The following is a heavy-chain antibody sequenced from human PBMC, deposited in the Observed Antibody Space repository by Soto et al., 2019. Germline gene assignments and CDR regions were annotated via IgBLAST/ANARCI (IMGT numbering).Heavy chain of an antibody. J-gene: IGHJ6*02. CDR3: AKEDYGYYYYGMDV. Sequence: EVQLLESGGGLVQPGGSLRLSCAASGFTFSSYAMSWVRQAPGKGLEWVSAISGSGGSTYYADSVKGRFTISRDTSKNTLYLQMNSLGAEDTAVYYCAKEDYGYYYYGMDVWGQGTTVTVSS. CDR1: GFTFSSYA. D-gene: IGHD4-17*01. V-gene: IGHV3-23*01. CDR2: ISGSGGST.